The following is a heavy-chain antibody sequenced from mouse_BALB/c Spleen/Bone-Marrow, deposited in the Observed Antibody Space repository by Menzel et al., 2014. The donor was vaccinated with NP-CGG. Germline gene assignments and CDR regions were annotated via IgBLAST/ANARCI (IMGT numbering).Heavy chain of an antibody. D-gene: IGHD1-1*01. J-gene: IGHJ2*01. CDR3: ARSGTVVGTYYFDY. CDR1: GYSFTGYT. V-gene: IGHV1-37*01. CDR2: INPYNDNT. Sequence: VQLQQSGPELVKPGASMKISCKASGYSFTGYTMNWVKQIHGKNLEWIGLINPYNDNTNYNQKFKGKATSIVDKSSSTAYMELLSLTSEDSAVYYCARSGTVVGTYYFDYWGQGTTLTVSS.